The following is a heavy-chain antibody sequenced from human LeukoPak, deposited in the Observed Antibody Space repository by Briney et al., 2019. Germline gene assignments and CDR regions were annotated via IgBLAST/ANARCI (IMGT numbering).Heavy chain of an antibody. J-gene: IGHJ4*02. CDR2: ITSSSTYI. CDR1: GFSFSNYN. CDR3: ARVLRDYYFDS. Sequence: PGGSLRLSCVASGFSFSNYNMNWVRQAPGKGLEWVSSITSSSTYIYHADSVEGRFTISRDNAKNSVYLQMNSLRVEDTALYYCARVLRDYYFDSWGQGTLVSVSS. V-gene: IGHV3-21*01. D-gene: IGHD2-15*01.